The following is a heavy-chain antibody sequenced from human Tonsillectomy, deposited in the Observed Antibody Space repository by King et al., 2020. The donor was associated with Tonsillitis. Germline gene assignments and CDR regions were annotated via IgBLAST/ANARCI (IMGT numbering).Heavy chain of an antibody. D-gene: IGHD6-19*01. J-gene: IGHJ4*02. V-gene: IGHV4-39*01. CDR3: AGYVSGSFDY. Sequence: LQLQESGPGVVKPSETLSLTCTVSGGYISSSDHYWAWIRQPPGKGLEWIGDMYYRGTIFYNPSLKSRITMSGGTSENRFSLKLSSVTAADTAVYFCAGYVSGSFDYWGQGALVTVSS. CDR1: GGYISSSDHY. CDR2: MYYRGTI.